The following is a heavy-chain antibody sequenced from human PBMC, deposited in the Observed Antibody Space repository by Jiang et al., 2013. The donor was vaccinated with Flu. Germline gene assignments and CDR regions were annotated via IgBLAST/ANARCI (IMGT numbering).Heavy chain of an antibody. CDR3: ARGRIVGATSNFDY. CDR2: INTNTGNP. Sequence: KVSCKASGYTFTSYAMNWVRQAPGQGLEWMGWINTNTGNPTYAQGFTGRFVFSLDTSVSTAYLQISSLKAEDTAVYYCARGRIVGATSNFDYWGQGTLVTVSS. J-gene: IGHJ4*02. D-gene: IGHD1-26*01. CDR1: GYTFTSYA. V-gene: IGHV7-4-1*02.